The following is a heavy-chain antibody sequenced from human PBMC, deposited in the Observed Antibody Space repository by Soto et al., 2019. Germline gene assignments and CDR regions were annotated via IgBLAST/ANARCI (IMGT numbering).Heavy chain of an antibody. CDR2: INAGNGYT. D-gene: IGHD1-1*01. CDR1: GYTLTSYS. J-gene: IGHJ4*02. Sequence: QVQLVQSGAEVKKPGASVKVSCKASGYTLTSYSIHWVRQAPGQGLEWMGWINAGNGYTKYSQRFQGRVTITTDTSASTAYMELSSLRSEDTAVYYCARGEERDYWGQGTLVTVSS. CDR3: ARGEERDY. V-gene: IGHV1-3*01.